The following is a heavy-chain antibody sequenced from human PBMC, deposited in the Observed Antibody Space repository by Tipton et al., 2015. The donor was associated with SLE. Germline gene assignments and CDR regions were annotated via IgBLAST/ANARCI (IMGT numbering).Heavy chain of an antibody. J-gene: IGHJ4*02. CDR2: ISGSGGST. D-gene: IGHD3-22*01. Sequence: SLRLSCAASGFTFSSYAMSWVRQAPGKGLEWVSAISGSGGSTYYADSVKGRFTISRDNSKNTLYLQMNSLRAEDTAVYYCARDLPGGPNYYDSSGLGDYWGQGTLVTVSS. CDR3: ARDLPGGPNYYDSSGLGDY. V-gene: IGHV3-23*01. CDR1: GFTFSSYA.